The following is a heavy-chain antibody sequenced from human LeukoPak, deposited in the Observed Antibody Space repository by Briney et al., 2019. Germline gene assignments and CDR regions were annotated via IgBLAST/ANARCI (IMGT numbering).Heavy chain of an antibody. Sequence: SETLSLTCTVSGVSISSYFWIWVRQPARKGLEWIMRIYTSGSTKYNPSLQSRVTMSLDTSKKQLSLNLGSVTAADTAVYYCARAGTSGGLCDYWGQGILVTVSS. J-gene: IGHJ4*02. CDR2: IYTSGST. CDR1: GVSISSYF. D-gene: IGHD1-14*01. V-gene: IGHV4-4*07. CDR3: ARAGTSGGLCDY.